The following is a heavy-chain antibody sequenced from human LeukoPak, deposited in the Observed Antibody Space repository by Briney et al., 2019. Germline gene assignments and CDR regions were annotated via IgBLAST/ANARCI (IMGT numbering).Heavy chain of an antibody. J-gene: IGHJ4*02. CDR2: INPSGGST. CDR1: GYTFTSYY. D-gene: IGHD1-26*01. V-gene: IGHV1-46*01. Sequence: ASVKVSCKASGYTFTSYYMHWVRQAPGQGLEWMGIINPSGGSTSYAQKFQGRVTITADESTSTAYMELSSLRSEDTAVYYCARDSEDSGSYADYWGQGTLVTVSS. CDR3: ARDSEDSGSYADY.